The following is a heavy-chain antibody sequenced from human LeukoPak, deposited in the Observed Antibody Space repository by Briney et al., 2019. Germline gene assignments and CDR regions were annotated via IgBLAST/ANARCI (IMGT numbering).Heavy chain of an antibody. V-gene: IGHV4-59*08. D-gene: IGHD5-18*01. CDR2: IYYSGST. Sequence: SETLSLTCTVSGGSISSYYWSWIRQPPGKGLEWIGYIYYSGSTNYNPSLKSRVTISVDTSKNQFSLKLSSVTAADTAVYYCATLPPKELWILGEYFQHWGQGTLVTVSS. CDR1: GGSISSYY. CDR3: ATLPPKELWILGEYFQH. J-gene: IGHJ1*01.